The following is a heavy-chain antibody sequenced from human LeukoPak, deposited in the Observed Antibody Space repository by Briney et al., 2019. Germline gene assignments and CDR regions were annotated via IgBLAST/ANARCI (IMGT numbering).Heavy chain of an antibody. CDR1: GFTFDDYA. V-gene: IGHV3-43*02. J-gene: IGHJ4*02. CDR3: AKDREDYGGNSALFDY. Sequence: PGGFLRLSCAASGFTFDDYAMHWVRQAPGKGLEWVSLISGDGGSTYYADSVKGRFTISRDNSKNSLYLQMNSLRTEDTALYYCAKDREDYGGNSALFDYWGQGTLVTVSS. CDR2: ISGDGGST. D-gene: IGHD4-23*01.